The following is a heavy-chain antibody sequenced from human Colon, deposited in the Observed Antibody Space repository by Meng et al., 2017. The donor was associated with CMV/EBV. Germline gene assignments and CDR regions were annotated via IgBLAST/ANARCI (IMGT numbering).Heavy chain of an antibody. V-gene: IGHV1-3*04. CDR1: GYSFSEYA. CDR3: AREKATVTTFMLLY. J-gene: IGHJ4*02. CDR2: ISTYNGNT. D-gene: IGHD4-17*01. Sequence: VQLVQSGAELKKPGASVKISCEASGYSFSEYAMHWVRQAPGQRLEWVGWISTYNGNTNYAQKFQGRLTLTTDTSTSTAYMELRGLRSDDTAVYYCAREKATVTTFMLLYWGLGTLVTVSS.